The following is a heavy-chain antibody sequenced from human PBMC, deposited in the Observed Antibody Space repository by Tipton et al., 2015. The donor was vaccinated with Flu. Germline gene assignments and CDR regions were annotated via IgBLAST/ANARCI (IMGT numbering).Heavy chain of an antibody. V-gene: IGHV4-61*02. CDR1: GGSISSSNYY. D-gene: IGHD1-26*01. Sequence: TLSLTCTVSGGSISSSNYYWTWIRQPAGKGLEYIGRIYTSGSSNYNPSLESRATISVDTSKSQFSLKLSSVTAADTAVYYCARGGGSFQFDFWGQGTLVTVSS. J-gene: IGHJ4*02. CDR3: ARGGGSFQFDF. CDR2: IYTSGSS.